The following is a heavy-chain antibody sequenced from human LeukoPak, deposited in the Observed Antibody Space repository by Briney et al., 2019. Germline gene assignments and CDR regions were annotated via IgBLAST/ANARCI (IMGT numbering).Heavy chain of an antibody. CDR3: ARVRYFDLHDY. V-gene: IGHV3-30-3*01. J-gene: IGHJ4*02. D-gene: IGHD3-9*01. CDR2: ISYDGSNK. Sequence: PGRSLRLSCAASGFTFSSYAMHWVRQAPGKGLEWVAVISYDGSNKYYADSVKGRFTISRDNSKNTLYLQMNSLKAEDTAVYYCARVRYFDLHDYWGQGTLVTVSS. CDR1: GFTFSSYA.